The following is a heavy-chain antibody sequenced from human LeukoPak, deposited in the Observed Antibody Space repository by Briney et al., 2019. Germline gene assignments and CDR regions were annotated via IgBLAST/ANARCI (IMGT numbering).Heavy chain of an antibody. Sequence: GGSLRLSCAVSGFTFSSYWMSWVRQAPGKGLELVANIRQDGSEEYYVDSVKGRFTISGDNAKNSLFLQMNGLRAEDTAFYYCARARWSSDYWGQGTLVTVSS. CDR2: IRQDGSEE. V-gene: IGHV3-7*05. CDR1: GFTFSSYW. CDR3: ARARWSSDY. J-gene: IGHJ4*02. D-gene: IGHD1-26*01.